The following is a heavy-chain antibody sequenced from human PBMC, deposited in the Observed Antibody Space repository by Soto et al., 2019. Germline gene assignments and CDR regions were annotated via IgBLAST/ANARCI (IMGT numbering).Heavy chain of an antibody. CDR3: ARGNDWKSSTFDI. Sequence: QVQLQESGPGLVKPSETLSLTCTVAGGSLTDHYWNWFRQSPGRGLQWIGYVYYSGATSYNPSLTSRVTMTVDTSNNKCSLWLRSVTAADTAVYFCARGNDWKSSTFDIWGQGTMVSVSS. V-gene: IGHV4-59*11. D-gene: IGHD2-21*01. J-gene: IGHJ3*02. CDR2: VYYSGAT. CDR1: GGSLTDHY.